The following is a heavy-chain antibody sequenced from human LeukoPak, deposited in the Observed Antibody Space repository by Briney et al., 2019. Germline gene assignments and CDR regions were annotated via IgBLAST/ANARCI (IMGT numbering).Heavy chain of an antibody. CDR2: ISSSGSTI. D-gene: IGHD3-22*01. V-gene: IGHV3-48*03. CDR1: GFTFSSYE. Sequence: PGGSLRLSCAASGFTFSSYEMNWVRQAPGKGLEWVSYISSSGSTIYYADSVKGRFTISRDNAKNSLYLQMNSLRAEDTAVYYCASHDNRYQGFDPWGQGTLVTVSS. J-gene: IGHJ5*02. CDR3: ASHDNRYQGFDP.